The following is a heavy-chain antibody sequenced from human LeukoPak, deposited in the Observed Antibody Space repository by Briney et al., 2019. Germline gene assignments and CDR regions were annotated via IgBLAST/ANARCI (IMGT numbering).Heavy chain of an antibody. CDR3: ARSHASYSSSWYFSYYFGY. CDR1: GFTFSTYW. Sequence: GGSLRLSCAASGFTFSTYWMHWVRQVPGKGLVWVSRINSDGSNTRYADSVKGRFTISRDNAKNTLYLQINSLRAEDTAAYYCARSHASYSSSWYFSYYFGYWGQGAQVTVSS. V-gene: IGHV3-74*01. J-gene: IGHJ4*02. D-gene: IGHD6-13*01. CDR2: INSDGSNT.